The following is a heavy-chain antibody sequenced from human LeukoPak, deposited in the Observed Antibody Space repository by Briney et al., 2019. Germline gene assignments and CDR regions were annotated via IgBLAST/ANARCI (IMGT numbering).Heavy chain of an antibody. V-gene: IGHV3-53*01. CDR1: GLTVGTDY. CDR3: ARGGGAFCGSDCHRNFDY. D-gene: IGHD2-21*02. Sequence: GGSLRLSCAASGLTVGTDYMSWVRRAPGKGLEWVSVIYRDGSTYYTDSVKGRFTSSRDNSDNTLYLQMNSLRAEDTAVYYCARGGGAFCGSDCHRNFDYWGQGTLVTVSS. CDR2: IYRDGST. J-gene: IGHJ4*02.